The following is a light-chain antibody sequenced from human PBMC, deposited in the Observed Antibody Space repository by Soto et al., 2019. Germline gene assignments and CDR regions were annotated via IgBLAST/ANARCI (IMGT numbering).Light chain of an antibody. CDR3: QQRSNCPPLP. CDR1: HTVDIY. J-gene: IGKJ4*01. Sequence: EIVLTQSPATLSLSPGETATLSCRTSHTVDIYLAWYQQKPGQAPRLLIYDASHRAPNNPARFIGSGSGRYFPPPITSLEAEDVAVYYCQQRSNCPPLPFDGGTKVES. V-gene: IGKV3-11*02. CDR2: DAS.